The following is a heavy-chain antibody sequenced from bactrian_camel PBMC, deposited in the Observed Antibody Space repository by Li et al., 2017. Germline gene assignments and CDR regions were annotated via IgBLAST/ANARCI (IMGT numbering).Heavy chain of an antibody. D-gene: IGHD7*01. J-gene: IGHJ6*01. CDR2: INSGGGST. V-gene: IGHV3S31*01. Sequence: DVQLVESGGGLVQPGGSLRLSCAASGFTFSSYAMFWVRQAPGKGLKWVSAINSGGGSTYYADSVKGRFTITRDNAENALYLQLNSLKTEDTTMYYCVRGLVYFDYWGQGTQVTVS. CDR1: GFTFSSYA. CDR3: VRGLVYFDY.